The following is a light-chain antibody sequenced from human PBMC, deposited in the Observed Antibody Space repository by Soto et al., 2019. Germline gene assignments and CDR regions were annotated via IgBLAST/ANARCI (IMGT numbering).Light chain of an antibody. J-gene: IGKJ4*01. CDR3: QQYDALPLT. V-gene: IGKV1-33*01. CDR2: DAS. CDR1: QDISKY. Sequence: DIQMTQSPSSLSASVGDRVTITCQASQDISKYLNWYQQKPGKAPKLLIYDASNLETGVPSRFSGSASGTDFTFTISSLQPEDFATSYCQQYDALPLTFGGGTKVDIK.